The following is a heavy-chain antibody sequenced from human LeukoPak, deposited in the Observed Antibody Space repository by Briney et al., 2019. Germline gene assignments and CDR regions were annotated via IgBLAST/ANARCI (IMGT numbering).Heavy chain of an antibody. V-gene: IGHV5-51*01. CDR1: GYSFTSYW. CDR3: ARHRGGDFWSGYSGWFDP. Sequence: GESLKISCKGSGYSFTSYWIGWVRQMPGKGLEWMGIIYPGDSDTRYSPSFQGQVTISADKSISTAYLQWSSLKASDTAMYYCARHRGGDFWSGYSGWFDPWGQGTLVTVSS. J-gene: IGHJ5*02. D-gene: IGHD3-3*01. CDR2: IYPGDSDT.